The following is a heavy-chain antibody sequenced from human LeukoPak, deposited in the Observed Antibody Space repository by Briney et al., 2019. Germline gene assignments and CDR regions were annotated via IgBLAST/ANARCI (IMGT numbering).Heavy chain of an antibody. Sequence: GGSLRLSCAASGFTFSNYWMHWVRQAPGKGLVWVSRINSDGINTSYADSVKGRFTISRDNAKNTLNLQMNSLRAEDTAVYYCARDLGQYYDTSDNWFDPWGQGALVTVSS. CDR1: GFTFSNYW. CDR2: INSDGINT. J-gene: IGHJ5*02. V-gene: IGHV3-74*01. CDR3: ARDLGQYYDTSDNWFDP. D-gene: IGHD3-22*01.